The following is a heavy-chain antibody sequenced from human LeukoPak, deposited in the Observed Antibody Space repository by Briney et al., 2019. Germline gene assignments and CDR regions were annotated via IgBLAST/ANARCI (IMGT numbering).Heavy chain of an antibody. V-gene: IGHV3-53*01. CDR3: AARGS. Sequence: GGSLRLSCAVSGFTVSSDIMSWVRRAPGKGLEWVSIIHSDGRTFYADSVKGRFTISRDNSKNTLYLQMNGLRVEDTAVYYCAARGSWGQGTLVTVSS. CDR2: IHSDGRT. CDR1: GFTVSSDI. J-gene: IGHJ5*02.